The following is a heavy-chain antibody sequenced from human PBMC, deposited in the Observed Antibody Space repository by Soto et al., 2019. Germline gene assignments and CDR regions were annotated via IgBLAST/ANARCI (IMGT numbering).Heavy chain of an antibody. Sequence: QVQLQESGPGLVKPSETLSLTCTVSGGSISSYYWSWIRQPPGKGLEWIGYVYYSGSNNYNPSLKHRVTISVDTSQNQFSLKLSSVTAADTAVYYCARLLLTTVTPYWYFDLWGRGPLVRVSS. D-gene: IGHD4-17*01. V-gene: IGHV4-59*08. J-gene: IGHJ2*01. CDR1: GGSISSYY. CDR3: ARLLLTTVTPYWYFDL. CDR2: VYYSGSN.